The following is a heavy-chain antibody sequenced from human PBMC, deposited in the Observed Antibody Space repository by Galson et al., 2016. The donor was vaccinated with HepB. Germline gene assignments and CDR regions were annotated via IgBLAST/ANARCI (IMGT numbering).Heavy chain of an antibody. D-gene: IGHD4-23*01. V-gene: IGHV3-23*01. J-gene: IGHJ4*02. CDR3: AGGTSWHHFNF. Sequence: SLRLSCAASGFSISDYAMRWVRQAPGKGLEWVSSINVNGETTYYADSVKGRFTISRDNSRNTLYLQINSLRVEDAAIYFCAGGTSWHHFNFWGQGSLVTVSS. CDR1: GFSISDYA. CDR2: INVNGETT.